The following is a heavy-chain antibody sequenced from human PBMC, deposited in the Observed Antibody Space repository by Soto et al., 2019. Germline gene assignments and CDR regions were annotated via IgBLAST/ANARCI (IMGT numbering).Heavy chain of an antibody. Sequence: PGGSLRLSXAASGFTFSSYAMSWVRQAPGKGLEWVSAISGSGGSTYYADSVKGRFTISRDNSKNTLYLQMNSLRAEDTAVYYCAKPIAAVYAIPYYYYYGMDVWGQGTTVTVSS. CDR3: AKPIAAVYAIPYYYYYGMDV. CDR1: GFTFSSYA. V-gene: IGHV3-23*01. CDR2: ISGSGGST. J-gene: IGHJ6*02. D-gene: IGHD2-8*01.